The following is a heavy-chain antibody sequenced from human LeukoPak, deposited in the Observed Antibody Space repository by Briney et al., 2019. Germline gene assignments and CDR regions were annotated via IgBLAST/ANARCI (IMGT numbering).Heavy chain of an antibody. Sequence: GGSLRLSWAASGXSFSDHEMNWVRQAPGKGLEWVSYLSSSGNAYYADSVKGRFTISRDNSKNSLYLQMTSLRADDTAVYYCASGRGSYSPDYWGQGTLVTVSS. CDR2: LSSSGNA. CDR3: ASGRGSYSPDY. CDR1: GXSFSDHE. J-gene: IGHJ4*02. V-gene: IGHV3-48*03. D-gene: IGHD1-26*01.